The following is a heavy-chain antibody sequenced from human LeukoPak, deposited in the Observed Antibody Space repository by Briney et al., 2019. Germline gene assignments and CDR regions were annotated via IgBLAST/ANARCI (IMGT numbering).Heavy chain of an antibody. Sequence: GGSLRLSCAASGFTFSNYAMNWVRQAPGKGLEWVSSISSSSSYIYYADSVKGRFTISRDNAKNSLYLQMNSLRAEDTAVYYCARDGGNSYYFDTRGYYYDYWGQGTLVTVSS. J-gene: IGHJ4*02. CDR3: ARDGGNSYYFDTRGYYYDY. D-gene: IGHD3-22*01. CDR1: GFTFSNYA. CDR2: ISSSSSYI. V-gene: IGHV3-21*01.